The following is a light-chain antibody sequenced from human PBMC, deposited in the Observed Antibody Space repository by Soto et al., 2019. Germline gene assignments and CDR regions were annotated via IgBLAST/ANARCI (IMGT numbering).Light chain of an antibody. CDR3: QQRSNWP. Sequence: EIVLTQSPATLSFAPGERATLSCSASQSVSSYLAWSQQKPCQAPRLLIYDASNRATGIPARFRGSVSGTDFTLTISSLEPQDVAVYYCQQRSNWPFGGGTKVAIK. J-gene: IGKJ4*01. V-gene: IGKV3-11*01. CDR1: QSVSSY. CDR2: DAS.